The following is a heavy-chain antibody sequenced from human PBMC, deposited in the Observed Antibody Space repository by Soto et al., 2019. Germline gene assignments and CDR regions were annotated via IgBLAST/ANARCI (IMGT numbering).Heavy chain of an antibody. CDR3: ARYRHGRIVGALWFDP. D-gene: IGHD1-26*01. CDR2: MNPNSGNT. Sequence: ASVKVSCKASGYTFTSYDINWVRQATGQGLEWMGWMNPNSGNTGYAQKFQGRVTMTRNTSISTAYMELSSLRSEDTAVYYCARYRHGRIVGALWFDPWGQGTLVTVSS. V-gene: IGHV1-8*01. J-gene: IGHJ5*02. CDR1: GYTFTSYD.